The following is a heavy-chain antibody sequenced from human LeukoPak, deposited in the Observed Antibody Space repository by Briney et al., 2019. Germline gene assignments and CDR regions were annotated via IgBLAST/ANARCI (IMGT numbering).Heavy chain of an antibody. CDR1: GFTFSSYA. D-gene: IGHD4-23*01. V-gene: IGHV3-23*01. Sequence: GGSLRLSCAASGFTFSSYAMSWVRQAPGKGLEWVSAISGSGGSTYFADSVKGRFTISRDNSKNTLYLQMNSLRAEDTAVYYCAKASGNMVATLRYWGQGTLVTVSS. CDR2: ISGSGGST. J-gene: IGHJ4*02. CDR3: AKASGNMVATLRY.